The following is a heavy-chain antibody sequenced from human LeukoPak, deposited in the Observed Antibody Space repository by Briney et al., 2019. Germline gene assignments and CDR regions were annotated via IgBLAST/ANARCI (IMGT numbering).Heavy chain of an antibody. Sequence: PSETLSLTCTVSGGSISSYYWSWIRQPPGKGLEWIGYIYYSGSTNYNPSLKSRVTISVDTSKNQFSLKLSSVTAADTAVYYCAREGEHFDNGGKGPLVTVSS. V-gene: IGHV4-59*01. CDR2: IYYSGST. CDR3: AREGEHFDN. J-gene: IGHJ4*02. CDR1: GGSISSYY. D-gene: IGHD2-21*01.